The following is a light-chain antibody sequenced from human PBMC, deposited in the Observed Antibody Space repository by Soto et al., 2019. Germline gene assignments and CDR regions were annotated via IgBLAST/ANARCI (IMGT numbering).Light chain of an antibody. J-gene: IGLJ2*01. CDR3: QSYDSSLSGWDVV. V-gene: IGLV1-40*01. Sequence: QSVLTQPPSVSGAPGQRVTISCTASSSNIGAGYDVHWYQQLPGTAPKLLIYGNSNRPSGVPDRFSGSKSGTSASLAITGLQAEDEADYYCQSYDSSLSGWDVVFGGGTKVTVL. CDR1: SSNIGAGYD. CDR2: GNS.